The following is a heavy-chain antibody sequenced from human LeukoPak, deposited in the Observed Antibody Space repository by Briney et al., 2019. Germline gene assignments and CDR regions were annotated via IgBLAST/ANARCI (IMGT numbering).Heavy chain of an antibody. Sequence: AAVKVSCKASGYTFTRYDINWVRQATGQGREGMGWMNTNSCNTGYAQKFQGRVTKTRNTSIITAYMELSSLRSVDTAVYYCASNHIPVAVAGGPSFYDFWGQATMVTVSS. J-gene: IGHJ3*01. CDR2: MNTNSCNT. CDR3: ASNHIPVAVAGGPSFYDF. D-gene: IGHD6-19*01. V-gene: IGHV1-8*01. CDR1: GYTFTRYD.